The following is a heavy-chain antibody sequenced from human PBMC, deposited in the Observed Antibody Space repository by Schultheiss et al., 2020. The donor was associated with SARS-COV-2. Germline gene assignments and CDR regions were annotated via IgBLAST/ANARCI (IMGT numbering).Heavy chain of an antibody. Sequence: GGSLRLSCAASVFFCLPVCMFWVRQAPGKGLEWVGRIKSKTDGGTTDYAAPVKGRFTISRDDSKNTLYLQMNSLKTEDTAVYYCTTAFHYYDSSGYSHYYYGMDVWGQGTTVTVSS. V-gene: IGHV3-15*01. D-gene: IGHD3-22*01. CDR3: TTAFHYYDSSGYSHYYYGMDV. CDR1: VFFCLPVC. CDR2: IKSKTDGGTT. J-gene: IGHJ6*02.